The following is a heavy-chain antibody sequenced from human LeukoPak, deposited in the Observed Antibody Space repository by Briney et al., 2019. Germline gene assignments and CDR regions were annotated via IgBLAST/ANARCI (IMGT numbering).Heavy chain of an antibody. D-gene: IGHD5-18*01. Sequence: SSETLSLTCAVSGYSISSGYYWGWIRQPPGKGLEWIGSIYHSGSTYYNPSLKSRVTISVDTSKNQFSLKLSSVTAADTAAYYCARFRLWLHDIDYWGQGTLVTVSS. J-gene: IGHJ4*02. V-gene: IGHV4-38-2*01. CDR2: IYHSGST. CDR1: GYSISSGYY. CDR3: ARFRLWLHDIDY.